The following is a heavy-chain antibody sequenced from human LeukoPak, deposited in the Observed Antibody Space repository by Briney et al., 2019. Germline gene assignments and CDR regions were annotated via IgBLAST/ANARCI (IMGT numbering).Heavy chain of an antibody. J-gene: IGHJ3*02. CDR3: ARNNWNDAFDI. V-gene: IGHV3-7*01. CDR1: GFTLSNYW. D-gene: IGHD1-20*01. Sequence: GGSLRLSCAAAGFTLSNYWMSWVRQAPGKGLEWVANIKQDGSEKYYVDSVKGRFTISRDNAKNSLYLQMNSLRAEDTAVYYCARNNWNDAFDIWGQGTMVTVSS. CDR2: IKQDGSEK.